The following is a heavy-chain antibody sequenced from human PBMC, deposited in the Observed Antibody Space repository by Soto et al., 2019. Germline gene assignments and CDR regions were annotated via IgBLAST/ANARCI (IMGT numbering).Heavy chain of an antibody. Sequence: QVQLQESGPGLVRPSGTLSLTCAVSGDSINSNYCWTWVRQPPGKGLEWIAEIYYSGGTSYNPSLQSRVTISMDKSKNQFSLNLTSVTAADTAMYYWARDTGWGLGYWGQGTLVTVSS. J-gene: IGHJ4*02. V-gene: IGHV4-4*02. CDR1: GDSINSNYC. CDR2: IYYSGGT. CDR3: ARDTGWGLGY. D-gene: IGHD6-19*01.